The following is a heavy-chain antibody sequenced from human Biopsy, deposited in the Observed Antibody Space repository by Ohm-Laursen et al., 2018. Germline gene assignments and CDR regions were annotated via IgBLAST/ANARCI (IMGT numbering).Heavy chain of an antibody. J-gene: IGHJ4*02. CDR1: GGSISNYF. D-gene: IGHD1-26*01. CDR2: FRFEDRT. Sequence: SQTLSLTCAVSGGSISNYFWTWIRQPPGKGVEWIGYFRFEDRTSYNSSLKSRVTISADTSKNQFSLRLSSVTAADTAVYYCALGGGSYVNFDYWGQGTLVTVSS. CDR3: ALGGGSYVNFDY. V-gene: IGHV4-59*01.